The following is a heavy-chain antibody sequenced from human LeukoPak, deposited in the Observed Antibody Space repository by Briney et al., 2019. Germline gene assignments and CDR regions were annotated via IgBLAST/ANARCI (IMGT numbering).Heavy chain of an antibody. Sequence: ASVKVSCKASGYTFTNYAIIWVRQAPGQGLEWMAYISAYNGKTEYAQKIQGRVTLTTDTSTNTAYMELGSLRSDDTAVYYCAREFWYNDNNCYLSSFDIWGQGTVVTVSS. CDR3: AREFWYNDNNCYLSSFDI. J-gene: IGHJ3*02. V-gene: IGHV1-18*01. CDR1: GYTFTNYA. D-gene: IGHD3-16*01. CDR2: ISAYNGKT.